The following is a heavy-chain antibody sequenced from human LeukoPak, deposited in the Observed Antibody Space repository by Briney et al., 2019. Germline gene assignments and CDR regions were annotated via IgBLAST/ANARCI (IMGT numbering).Heavy chain of an antibody. D-gene: IGHD1-26*01. J-gene: IGHJ4*02. CDR2: SRSKARSYST. CDR3: TTDGSTTLSNTFDY. CDR1: GFSFSDYL. V-gene: IGHV3-72*01. Sequence: GGSLSLSCAASGFSFSDYLMDWVRQTPGKGLEWVGRSRSKARSYSTEYAASVKGRFTISRDASKTTVYLQMNSLKTEDTAIYYCTTDGSTTLSNTFDYWGQGTLVTVSS.